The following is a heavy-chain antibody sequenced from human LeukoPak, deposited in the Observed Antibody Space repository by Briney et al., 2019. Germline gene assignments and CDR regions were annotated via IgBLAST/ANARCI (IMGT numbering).Heavy chain of an antibody. J-gene: IGHJ4*02. V-gene: IGHV3-53*01. CDR3: ARGRTTVVTPLGPLDY. CDR1: GFTVSSNY. Sequence: GGSLRLSCAASGFTVSSNYMSWVSQAPGEGLEWDSVIYSGGSTYYAGSVKGRFTISGDNSKNTLYLQMNSLRAEDTAVYYCARGRTTVVTPLGPLDYWGQGTLVTVSS. CDR2: IYSGGST. D-gene: IGHD4-23*01.